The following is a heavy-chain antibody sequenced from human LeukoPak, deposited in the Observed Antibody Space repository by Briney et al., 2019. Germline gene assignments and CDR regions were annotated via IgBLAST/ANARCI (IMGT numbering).Heavy chain of an antibody. D-gene: IGHD3-22*01. CDR2: ISWNSGSI. J-gene: IGHJ4*02. CDR1: GFTFDDYA. V-gene: IGHV3-9*03. Sequence: PGRSLRLSCAASGFTFDDYAMHWVRQAPGKGLEWVLGISWNSGSIGYADSVKGRFTISRDNAKNSLYLQMNSLRAEDMALYYCAKDNYYDSSGYLDYWGQGTLVTVSS. CDR3: AKDNYYDSSGYLDY.